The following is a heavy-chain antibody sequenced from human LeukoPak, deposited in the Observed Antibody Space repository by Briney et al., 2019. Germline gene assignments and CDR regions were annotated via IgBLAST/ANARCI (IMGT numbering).Heavy chain of an antibody. D-gene: IGHD5-12*01. Sequence: PGGSLRLSCAASGFTFSTYWMTWVRQAPGKGLEWVANIKEDGSREYYVDSVKGRFTISRDNAKNSLYLQMDSLTAEDTAVYYYARDSPGYGAYVSWGQGTLVSVSS. CDR1: GFTFSTYW. CDR2: IKEDGSRE. CDR3: ARDSPGYGAYVS. V-gene: IGHV3-7*01. J-gene: IGHJ1*01.